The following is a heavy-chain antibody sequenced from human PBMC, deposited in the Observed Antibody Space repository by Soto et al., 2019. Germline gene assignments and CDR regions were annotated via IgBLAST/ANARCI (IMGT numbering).Heavy chain of an antibody. V-gene: IGHV1-18*01. D-gene: IGHD3-10*01. CDR2: IGPYNGKT. CDR1: CYAFQQYG. J-gene: IGHJ4*02. Sequence: APLEVSCEDSCYAFQQYGITWVRQALGQGLEWMGWIGPYNGKTNYAQKLQDRVTMTTDTSTGTAYMELRSLRSDDTAVYFCVRDLDGSGSYYTNYWGQGTPVTVSS. CDR3: VRDLDGSGSYYTNY.